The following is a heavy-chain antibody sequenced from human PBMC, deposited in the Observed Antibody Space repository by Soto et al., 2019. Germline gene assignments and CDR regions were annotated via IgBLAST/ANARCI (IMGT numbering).Heavy chain of an antibody. Sequence: PSETXSLTCTVSGGSISSGYYYWGWIRQPPGKGLEWIGYIYYSGSTYYNPSLKSRVTISVDTSKNQLSLKLSSVTAAATAVSYCAGSTATGQYGANSRNDFDLWGQGTMVTVSS. CDR1: GGSISSGYYY. J-gene: IGHJ3*01. D-gene: IGHD3-3*01. CDR2: IYYSGST. CDR3: AGSTATGQYGANSRNDFDL. V-gene: IGHV4-30-4*01.